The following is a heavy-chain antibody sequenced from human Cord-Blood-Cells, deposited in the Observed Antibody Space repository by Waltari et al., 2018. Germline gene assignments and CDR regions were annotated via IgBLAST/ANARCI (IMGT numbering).Heavy chain of an antibody. J-gene: IGHJ3*02. Sequence: EVQLVESGGGLVKPGGSLRLSCAASGFTFSRYSMNWVRQAPGKGLEWDPSISSSSSYIYYEESVKGRFTISRDNGKNSLYLQMNSLRAEDTAVYYCAREYFDCDDALDIWRQGTMVTVSS. CDR2: ISSSSSYI. CDR3: AREYFDCDDALDI. D-gene: IGHD3-9*01. V-gene: IGHV3-21*01. CDR1: GFTFSRYS.